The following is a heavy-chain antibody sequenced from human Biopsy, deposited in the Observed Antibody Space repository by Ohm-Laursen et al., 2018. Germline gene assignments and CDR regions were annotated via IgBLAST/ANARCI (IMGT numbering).Heavy chain of an antibody. D-gene: IGHD1-1*01. CDR2: TYYRSKWYN. Sequence: QTLSLTRAISGDTVSSNSAAWNWIRQSPSRGLEWLGRTYYRSKWYNDYAVSVKSRMTINADTFKNQFSLQLNSVTPEDTAVYYCARETPTGIPFNWFDPWGQGTLVTVSS. V-gene: IGHV6-1*01. J-gene: IGHJ5*02. CDR3: ARETPTGIPFNWFDP. CDR1: GDTVSSNSAA.